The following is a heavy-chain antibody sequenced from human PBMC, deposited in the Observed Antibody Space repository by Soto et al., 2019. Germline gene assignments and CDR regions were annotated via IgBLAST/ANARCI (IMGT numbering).Heavy chain of an antibody. D-gene: IGHD6-19*01. CDR1: GYSFTRYA. J-gene: IGHJ4*02. CDR3: ARDHVNSSGWPYFDY. V-gene: IGHV1-3*01. CDR2: SNAGSGKT. Sequence: QVQLVQSGAEVKKPGASVRVSCKASGYSFTRYAIHWVRQAPGQRPEWMGWSNAGSGKTKYSEKSQDRVTITRDTSASVVYMELSSLRSEDTAVYYCARDHVNSSGWPYFDYWGQGTLVTVSS.